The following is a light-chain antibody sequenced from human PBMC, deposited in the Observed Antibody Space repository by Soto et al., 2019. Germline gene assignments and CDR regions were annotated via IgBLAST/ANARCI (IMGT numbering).Light chain of an antibody. J-gene: IGKJ5*01. CDR2: GAS. CDR1: QSVSSSY. Sequence: EIVLTQSPGTLSLSPGERAPLSCRASQSVSSSYLAWYQQKPGQAPRLLIYGASTRATGIPARFSGSGSGTDFTLSISRLEPEDFAVYYCQQYDSSPITFGQGTRLEIK. CDR3: QQYDSSPIT. V-gene: IGKV3-20*01.